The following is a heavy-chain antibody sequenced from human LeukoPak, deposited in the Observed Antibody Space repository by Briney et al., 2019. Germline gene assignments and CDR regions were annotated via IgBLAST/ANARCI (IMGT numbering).Heavy chain of an antibody. Sequence: ASVKLSCKASGYTFTGYYMHWVRQAPGQGLEWMGWNNPNSGGTNYAQKFQGWVTMTRDTSISTAYMELSRLRSDDTAVYYCARATRGYSYGYDYWGQGTLVTVSS. CDR2: NNPNSGGT. CDR3: ARATRGYSYGYDY. CDR1: GYTFTGYY. V-gene: IGHV1-2*04. D-gene: IGHD5-18*01. J-gene: IGHJ4*02.